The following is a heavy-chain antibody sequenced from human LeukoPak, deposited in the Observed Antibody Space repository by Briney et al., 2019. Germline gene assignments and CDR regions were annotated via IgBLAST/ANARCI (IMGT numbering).Heavy chain of an antibody. V-gene: IGHV3-21*01. CDR3: ARDPVGATKGGY. J-gene: IGHJ4*02. CDR2: ISSSSSYI. CDR1: GFTFSSYS. D-gene: IGHD1-26*01. Sequence: PGGSLRLSCAASGFTFSSYSMNWVRQAPGKGLEWVSSISSSSSYIYYADSVKGRFTISRDNAKNSLYLQMNSLRAEDTAVYYCARDPVGATKGGYWGQGTLVTVSS.